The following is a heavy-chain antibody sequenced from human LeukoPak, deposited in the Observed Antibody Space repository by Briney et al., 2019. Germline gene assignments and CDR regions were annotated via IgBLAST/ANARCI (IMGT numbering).Heavy chain of an antibody. CDR2: IYPGDSDT. Sequence: PAESLKISCKGSGYTFTNSWIGWGRQTPGKGLEWMGSIYPGDSDTRYSPSFQGQVTISVDKSISTAYLQRSSLKASNTAMYYCTIRAYSYEYFDFWGQGTLVTVSS. D-gene: IGHD5-18*01. J-gene: IGHJ4*02. V-gene: IGHV5-51*01. CDR3: TIRAYSYEYFDF. CDR1: GYTFTNSW.